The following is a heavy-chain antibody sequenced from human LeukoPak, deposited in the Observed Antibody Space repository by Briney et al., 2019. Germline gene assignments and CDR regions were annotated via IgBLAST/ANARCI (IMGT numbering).Heavy chain of an antibody. Sequence: ASVKVSCKASGYTFTGYYMHWVRQAPGQGLEWMGWINPNSGGTNYAQKFQGRVTMTRDTSISTADMELSRLRSDDTAVYYCARELPGPRFFDYWGQGTLVTVSS. CDR3: ARELPGPRFFDY. CDR2: INPNSGGT. CDR1: GYTFTGYY. V-gene: IGHV1-2*02. J-gene: IGHJ4*02.